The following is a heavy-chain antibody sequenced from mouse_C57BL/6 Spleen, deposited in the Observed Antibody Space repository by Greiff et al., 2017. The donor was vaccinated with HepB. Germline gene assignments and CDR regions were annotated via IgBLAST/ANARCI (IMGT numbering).Heavy chain of an antibody. CDR3: ARRAYHGYFDV. CDR1: GYTFTSYG. CDR2: IYPRSGNT. V-gene: IGHV1-81*01. J-gene: IGHJ1*03. D-gene: IGHD3-3*01. Sequence: QVQLQQSGAELARPGASVKLSCKASGYTFTSYGISWVKQRTGQGLEWIGEIYPRSGNTYYNEKFKGKATLTADKSSSTAYMELRSLTSEDSAVYFCARRAYHGYFDVWGTGTTVTVSS.